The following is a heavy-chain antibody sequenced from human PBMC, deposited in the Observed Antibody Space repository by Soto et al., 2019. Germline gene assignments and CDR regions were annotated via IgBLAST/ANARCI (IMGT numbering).Heavy chain of an antibody. CDR1: GFTFSSYS. J-gene: IGHJ4*02. Sequence: GGSLRLSCAASGFTFSSYSMNWVRQAPGKGLEWVSSISSSSSYIYYADSVKGRFTISRDNAKNSLYLQMNSLRAEDTAVYYCAREDSGYDLGFDYWGQGTLVTVSS. V-gene: IGHV3-21*01. CDR2: ISSSSSYI. D-gene: IGHD5-12*01. CDR3: AREDSGYDLGFDY.